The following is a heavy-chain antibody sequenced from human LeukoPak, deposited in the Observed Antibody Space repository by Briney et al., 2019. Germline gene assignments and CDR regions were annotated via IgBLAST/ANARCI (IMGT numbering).Heavy chain of an antibody. J-gene: IGHJ4*01. Sequence: PSETLSLTCTVSGGSISSGSYYWSWIRQPAGKGLEWIGRIYTSGSTNYNPSLKSRVTISVDTSKNQFSLKLSSVTAADTAVYYCARGSGYYKYWGHGTLVTVSS. CDR2: IYTSGST. V-gene: IGHV4-61*02. CDR1: GGSISSGSYY. D-gene: IGHD3-22*01. CDR3: ARGSGYYKY.